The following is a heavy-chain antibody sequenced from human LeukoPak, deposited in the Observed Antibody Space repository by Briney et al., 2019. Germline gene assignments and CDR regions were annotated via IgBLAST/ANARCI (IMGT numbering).Heavy chain of an antibody. D-gene: IGHD1-1*01. CDR1: GYTFTGYY. J-gene: IGHJ3*02. CDR3: ARARVTTGTTRIAFDI. CDR2: INPDNGGT. Sequence: ASVKVSCKASGYTFTGYYMHWVRQAPGQGLEWMGWINPDNGGTNYAQKFQGRVTMTRDMSISTAYMELSRLRSDDTAVYYCARARVTTGTTRIAFDIWGQGTMVTVSS. V-gene: IGHV1-2*02.